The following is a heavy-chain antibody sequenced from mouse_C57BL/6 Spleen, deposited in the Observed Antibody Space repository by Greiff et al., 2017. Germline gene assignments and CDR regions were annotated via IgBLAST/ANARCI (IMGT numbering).Heavy chain of an antibody. Sequence: VMLVESGPGLVQPSQSLSITCTVSGFSLTSYGVHWVRQSPGKGLEWLGVIWSGGSTDYNAAFISRLSISKDNSKSQVFFKMNSLQADDTAIYYCARDYDYDRNYAMDYWGQGTSVTVSS. CDR1: GFSLTSYG. J-gene: IGHJ4*01. D-gene: IGHD2-4*01. CDR2: IWSGGST. V-gene: IGHV2-2*01. CDR3: ARDYDYDRNYAMDY.